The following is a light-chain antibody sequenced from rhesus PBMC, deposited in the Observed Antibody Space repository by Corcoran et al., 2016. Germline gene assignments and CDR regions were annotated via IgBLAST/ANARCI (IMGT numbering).Light chain of an antibody. CDR3: LQYNSDPWT. CDR2: AAS. Sequence: DIQMTQSPSSLSASVGDRVTITCRASQGINNYLIWYQQKPGKAPKLLIYAASSLQSGVPSRVSGSGSGTDFTLTISSLQPEDFATYYCLQYNSDPWTFGQGTKVEIK. CDR1: QGINNY. J-gene: IGKJ1*01. V-gene: IGKV1-43*02.